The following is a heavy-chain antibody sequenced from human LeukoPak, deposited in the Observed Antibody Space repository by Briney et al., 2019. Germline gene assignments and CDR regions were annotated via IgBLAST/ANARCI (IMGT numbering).Heavy chain of an antibody. CDR1: GGSISSYY. J-gene: IGHJ4*02. V-gene: IGHV4-59*01. CDR3: ARANYGASDY. Sequence: PSETLSLTCTVSGGSISSYYWSWIRQPPGKGLEWIGYIYYSGSTNYNPSLKSRVTISVDTSKNQFSLKLSSVTAADTAVNYCARANYGASDYWGQGTLVTVSS. CDR2: IYYSGST. D-gene: IGHD3-16*01.